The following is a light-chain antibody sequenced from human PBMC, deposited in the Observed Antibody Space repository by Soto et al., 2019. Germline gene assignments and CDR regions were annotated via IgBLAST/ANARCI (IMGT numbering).Light chain of an antibody. Sequence: ATQMTQSPSSLSASVGDRVTITCRASHDVRSDFAWYQKKSGKAPKLLIYAASSLQTGVPSRFSGSGSGTYFTLTISSLQPEDFATYYCLQDYTYPRTFGQGTSVEI. CDR1: HDVRSD. CDR3: LQDYTYPRT. CDR2: AAS. J-gene: IGKJ1*01. V-gene: IGKV1-6*01.